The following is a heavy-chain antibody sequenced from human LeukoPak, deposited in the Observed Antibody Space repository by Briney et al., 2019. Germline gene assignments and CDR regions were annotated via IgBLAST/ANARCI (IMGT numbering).Heavy chain of an antibody. D-gene: IGHD3-10*01. V-gene: IGHV3-23*01. J-gene: IGHJ4*02. CDR1: GFTFSSYA. CDR3: AKDPYYGSGSYRGYYFDY. CDR2: ISGSGGST. Sequence: GGSLRLSCAASGFTFSSYAMSWVRQAPGKGLEWVSAISGSGGSTYYADSVKGRFTISRDNSKNTLYLQMNSLRAEDTAVYYCAKDPYYGSGSYRGYYFDYWGQGTLVTVSS.